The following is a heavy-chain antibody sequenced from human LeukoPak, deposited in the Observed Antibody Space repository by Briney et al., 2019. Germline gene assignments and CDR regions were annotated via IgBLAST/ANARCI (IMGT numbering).Heavy chain of an antibody. V-gene: IGHV3-11*01. CDR2: ISSSGSTI. D-gene: IGHD6-13*01. CDR3: ARDRLGRPRSSWGLFDY. Sequence: KSGGSLRLSCAASGCTFSDYYMSWIRQAPGKGLEWVSYISSSGSTIYYADSVKGRFTISRDNAKNSLYLQMNSLRAEDTAVYYCARDRLGRPRSSWGLFDYWGQGTLVTVSS. J-gene: IGHJ4*02. CDR1: GCTFSDYY.